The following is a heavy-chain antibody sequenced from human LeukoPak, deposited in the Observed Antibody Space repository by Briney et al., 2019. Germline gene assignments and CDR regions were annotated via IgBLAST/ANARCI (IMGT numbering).Heavy chain of an antibody. CDR3: ARDRNVWGSYRYSGFTFDY. J-gene: IGHJ4*02. CDR2: IIPILGTA. V-gene: IGHV1-69*13. Sequence: ASVKVSFKASGGTFSSYAISWVRQAPGQGLEWMGGIIPILGTANYAQKFQGRVTITADESTSTAYMELSSLRSEDTAVYYCARDRNVWGSYRYSGFTFDYWGQGTLVTVSS. D-gene: IGHD3-16*02. CDR1: GGTFSSYA.